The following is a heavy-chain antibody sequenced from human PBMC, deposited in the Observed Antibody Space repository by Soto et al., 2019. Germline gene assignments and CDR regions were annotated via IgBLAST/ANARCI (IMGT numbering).Heavy chain of an antibody. CDR2: IYSCGNR. D-gene: IGHD2-2*01. Sequence: GGVLRLSCVATWCNVSSNYMSWVRQAPGKGLEWVSVIYSCGNRYYADSVEGRFSISRDNSKNTLFLQMNGLRAEDTAMYYCGRGSSDVSGHLRADYWGQGTLVTVSS. V-gene: IGHV3-53*03. CDR1: WCNVSSNY. J-gene: IGHJ4*02. CDR3: GRGSSDVSGHLRADY.